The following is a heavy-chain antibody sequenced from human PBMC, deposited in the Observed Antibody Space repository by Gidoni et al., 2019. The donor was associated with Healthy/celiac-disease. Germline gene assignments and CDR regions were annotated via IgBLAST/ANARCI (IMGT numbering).Heavy chain of an antibody. D-gene: IGHD6-13*01. CDR3: ARGDIAAPDY. Sequence: QLQLQESGPGLVKPSETLSLTCTVSGGSISSSSYYWGWIRQPPGKGLEWIGSIYYSGSTYYNPSLKSRVNISGDTSKNQFSLKLSSVTAADTAVYYCARGDIAAPDYWGQGTLVTVSS. CDR2: IYYSGST. CDR1: GGSISSSSYY. V-gene: IGHV4-39*01. J-gene: IGHJ4*02.